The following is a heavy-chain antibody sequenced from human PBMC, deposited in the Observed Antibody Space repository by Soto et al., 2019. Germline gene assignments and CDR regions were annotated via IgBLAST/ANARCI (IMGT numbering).Heavy chain of an antibody. V-gene: IGHV1-2*02. J-gene: IGHJ5*02. Sequence: QVQLVQSGAEVKKPGASVKVSCKASGYTFTGYYMHWVRQAPGQGLEWMGWINPNSGGTNYEQKFQGRVTMTRDTSFSTAYMELGRLGSDDTAVYYCARGIAARPANNWFDPWGQGTLVTVSS. CDR2: INPNSGGT. CDR1: GYTFTGYY. D-gene: IGHD6-6*01. CDR3: ARGIAARPANNWFDP.